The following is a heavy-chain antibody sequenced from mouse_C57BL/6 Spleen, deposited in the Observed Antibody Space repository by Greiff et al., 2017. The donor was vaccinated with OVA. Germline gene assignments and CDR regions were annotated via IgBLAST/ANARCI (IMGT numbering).Heavy chain of an antibody. Sequence: DVMLVESGGGLVKPGGSLKLSCAASGFTFSSYAMSWVRQTPEKRLEWVATISDGGSYTYYPDNVKGRFTISRDNAKNNLYLQMSHLKSEDTAMYYCARVDGNSYAMDYWGQGTSVTVSS. V-gene: IGHV5-4*03. J-gene: IGHJ4*01. CDR3: ARVDGNSYAMDY. D-gene: IGHD2-1*01. CDR2: ISDGGSYT. CDR1: GFTFSSYA.